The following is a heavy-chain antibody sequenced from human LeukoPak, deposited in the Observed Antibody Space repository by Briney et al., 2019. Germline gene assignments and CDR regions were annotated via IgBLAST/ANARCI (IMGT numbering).Heavy chain of an antibody. CDR2: ISGRTGGT. V-gene: IGHV3-23*01. D-gene: IGHD6-13*01. CDR3: ARDQIGSW. J-gene: IGHJ4*02. CDR1: GFTFNTNA. Sequence: GGSLRLSCAASGFTFNTNAMSWVRQAPGKGLEWVSAISGRTGGTYYADSVKGRFTISRDNSKSTLYLQMDSLRVEDTAVYYCARDQIGSWWGQGTLVIVSS.